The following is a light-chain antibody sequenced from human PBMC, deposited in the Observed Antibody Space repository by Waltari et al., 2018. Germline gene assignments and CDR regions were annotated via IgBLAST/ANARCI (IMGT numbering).Light chain of an antibody. Sequence: EIVLTQSPGTLSLSPGERATLSCRASQSVSSSYLAWYQQKPGQAPRLLIYGASSRATGIPDXXXXXGSGTXXTXTISRXXXEXXAVYYCQXXGSSXLYSXGQGTKLEXK. J-gene: IGKJ2*03. CDR1: QSVSSSY. CDR2: GAS. CDR3: QXXGSSXLYS. V-gene: IGKV3-20*01.